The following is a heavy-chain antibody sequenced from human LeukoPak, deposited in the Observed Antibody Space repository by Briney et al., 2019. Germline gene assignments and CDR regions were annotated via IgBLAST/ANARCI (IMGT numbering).Heavy chain of an antibody. CDR1: NYSITSGYY. D-gene: IGHD3-9*01. V-gene: IGHV4-38-2*02. Sequence: SETLSLTCTVSNYSITSGYYWGWIRQPPGKGLEWIWSIYHSGTTYYNPSLKSRVTISVDTSKNQFSLNLSSVTAADTAVYYCARVSRGYDILYWGQGTLVTVSS. CDR2: IYHSGTT. CDR3: ARVSRGYDILY. J-gene: IGHJ4*02.